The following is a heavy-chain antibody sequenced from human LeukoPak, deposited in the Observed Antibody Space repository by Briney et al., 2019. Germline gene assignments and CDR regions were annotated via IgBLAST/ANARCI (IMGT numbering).Heavy chain of an antibody. CDR2: ISAYNGNT. D-gene: IGHD2-2*01. V-gene: IGHV1-18*01. J-gene: IGHJ4*02. CDR1: GYTFTSYS. CDR3: AVRIPAATTLDY. Sequence: ASVKVSCKASGYTFTSYSISWVRQAPGQGLEWMGWISAYNGNTNYAQKLQGRVTMTTDTSTSTAYMELRSLRSDDTAVYYCAVRIPAATTLDYWAQGTLVTVSS.